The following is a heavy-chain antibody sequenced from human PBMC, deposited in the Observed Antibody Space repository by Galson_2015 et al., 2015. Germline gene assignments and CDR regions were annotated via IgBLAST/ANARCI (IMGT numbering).Heavy chain of an antibody. J-gene: IGHJ4*02. CDR1: GFTFQNFA. D-gene: IGHD6-6*01. CDR3: ARALRAGAARPGPFDS. Sequence: SLRLSCAISGFTFQNFAMTWVRQSPGKGLEWVAITSSGGGDSYYADSVKGRFHIFRDHSRNALYLQMNSLRGEDSAVYYCARALRAGAARPGPFDSRGQGTLVTVSS. V-gene: IGHV3-23*01. CDR2: TSSGGGDS.